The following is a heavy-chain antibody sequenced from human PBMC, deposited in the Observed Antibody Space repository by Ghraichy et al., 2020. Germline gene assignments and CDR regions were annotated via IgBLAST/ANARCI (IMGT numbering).Heavy chain of an antibody. CDR3: ARTYYGSGSYFKFDY. CDR2: IYHSGNT. Sequence: SQTLSLTCAVSGGSVSSNTHCWSWIRQPPGKGLEWIGYIYHSGNTYYNPSLKSRVTISVDRSKNQFSLKLSSVTAADTAVYYCARTYYGSGSYFKFDYWGQGTLVTVSS. CDR1: GGSVSSNTHC. J-gene: IGHJ4*02. V-gene: IGHV4-30-2*01. D-gene: IGHD3-10*01.